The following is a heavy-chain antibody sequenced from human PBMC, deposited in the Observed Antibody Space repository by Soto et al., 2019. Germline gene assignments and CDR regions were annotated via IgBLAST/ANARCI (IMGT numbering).Heavy chain of an antibody. Sequence: SVKVSCKASGGTFSSYAISWVRQAPGQGLEWMGGIIPIFGTANYAQKFQGRVTITADKSTSTAYMELSSLRSEDTAVYYCARDPQLLWFGELLYYGMDVWGQRTTVTVSS. J-gene: IGHJ6*02. D-gene: IGHD3-10*01. CDR3: ARDPQLLWFGELLYYGMDV. V-gene: IGHV1-69*06. CDR1: GGTFSSYA. CDR2: IIPIFGTA.